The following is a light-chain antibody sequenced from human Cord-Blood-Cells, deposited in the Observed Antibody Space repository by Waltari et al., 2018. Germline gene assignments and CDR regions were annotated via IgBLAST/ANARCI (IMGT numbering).Light chain of an antibody. CDR1: QSVSSN. Sequence: EIVMTQSPATLSVSPGESATLSCSASQSVSSNLAWYQQNPGQAPRLLIYGTSTTATGIPARFSGSGSGTEFTLTISSLQSEDFAVYYCQQYNNWPPYSFGQGTKLEIK. J-gene: IGKJ2*03. CDR3: QQYNNWPPYS. V-gene: IGKV3-15*01. CDR2: GTS.